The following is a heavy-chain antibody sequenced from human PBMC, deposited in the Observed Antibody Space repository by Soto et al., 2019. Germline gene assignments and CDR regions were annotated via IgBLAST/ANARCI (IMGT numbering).Heavy chain of an antibody. CDR3: ASSTYYYDSSAPMDV. D-gene: IGHD3-22*01. Sequence: SETLSLTCTVSGGSISSGDYYWSWIRQPPGKGLEWIGYIYYSGSAYYNPSLKSRVTISVDTSKNQFSLKLSSVTAADTAVYYCASSTYYYDSSAPMDVWGQGTTVTVSS. V-gene: IGHV4-30-4*01. CDR2: IYYSGSA. CDR1: GGSISSGDYY. J-gene: IGHJ6*02.